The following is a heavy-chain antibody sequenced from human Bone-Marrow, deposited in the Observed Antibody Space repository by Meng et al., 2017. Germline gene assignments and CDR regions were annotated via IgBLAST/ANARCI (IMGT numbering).Heavy chain of an antibody. V-gene: IGHV3-30*01. CDR1: GFTSSSYA. CDR3: ARLVVVAAIDY. J-gene: IGHJ4*02. CDR2: ISYDGSNK. Sequence: LVESGVGVDQPGRSRRLSCAAAGFTSSSYAMHWVRQAPGKGLEWVAVISYDGSNKYYADSVKGRFTISRDNSKNTLYLQMNSLRAEDTAVYYCARLVVVAAIDYWGQGTLVTVSS. D-gene: IGHD2-15*01.